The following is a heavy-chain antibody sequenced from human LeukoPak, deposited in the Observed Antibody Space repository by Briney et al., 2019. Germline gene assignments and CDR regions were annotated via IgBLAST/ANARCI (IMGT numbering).Heavy chain of an antibody. CDR2: IFYSGST. J-gene: IGHJ4*02. CDR1: GGSISTSNYY. V-gene: IGHV4-39*07. D-gene: IGHD3-10*01. Sequence: SETLSLTCTVSGGSISTSNYYWGWIRQPPGKGLEWIGNIFYSGSTYYSPSLKSRVTISLDTSRNQCSLKLNSVTAADTAVYYCAKGLYGSGSYFDYWGQGTLVTVSS. CDR3: AKGLYGSGSYFDY.